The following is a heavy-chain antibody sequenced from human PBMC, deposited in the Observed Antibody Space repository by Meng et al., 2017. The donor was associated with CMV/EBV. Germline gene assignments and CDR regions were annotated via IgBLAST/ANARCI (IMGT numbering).Heavy chain of an antibody. CDR1: YA. CDR3: ARTRTYCASTSCYTGGYYFDY. V-gene: IGHV1-3*01. Sequence: YAIHWVRTAPGQRLEWMGWINAGNGDTKSSQKFQGRLTITRDSSASTVYMELSSVRFEDTAVYYCARTRTYCASTSCYTGGYYFDYWGQGTLVTVSS. J-gene: IGHJ4*02. D-gene: IGHD2-2*02. CDR2: INAGNGDT.